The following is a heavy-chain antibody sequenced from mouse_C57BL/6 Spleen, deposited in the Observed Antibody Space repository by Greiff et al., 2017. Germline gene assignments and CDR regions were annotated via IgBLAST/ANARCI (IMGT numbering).Heavy chain of an antibody. J-gene: IGHJ2*01. CDR1: GFTFSSYA. CDR2: ISDGGSYT. Sequence: VQLKESGGGLVKPGGSLKLSCAASGFTFSSYAMSWVRQTPEKRLEWVATISDGGSYTYYPDNVKGRFTISRDNAKNNLYLQMSHLKSEDTAMYYCARDSELTRYFDYWGQGTTLTVSS. CDR3: ARDSELTRYFDY. D-gene: IGHD1-3*01. V-gene: IGHV5-4*01.